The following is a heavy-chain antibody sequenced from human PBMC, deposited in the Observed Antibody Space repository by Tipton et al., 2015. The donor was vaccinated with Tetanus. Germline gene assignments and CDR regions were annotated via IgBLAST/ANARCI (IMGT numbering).Heavy chain of an antibody. Sequence: TLSLTCTVSGGSVSSGDYDWNWVRQPPGKGLEWVGYVHYSGRTNSSPSLKSRLTLSVDKSKNEVSLRLTSVTAADTAVYYCSRANNDYPKKGPLDFWGQVTRVTSSS. CDR2: VHYSGRT. D-gene: IGHD5-12*01. CDR1: GGSVSSGDYD. J-gene: IGHJ4*02. CDR3: SRANNDYPKKGPLDF. V-gene: IGHV4-61*08.